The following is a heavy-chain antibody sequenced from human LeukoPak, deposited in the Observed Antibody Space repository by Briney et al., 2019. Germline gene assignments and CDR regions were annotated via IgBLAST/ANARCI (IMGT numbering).Heavy chain of an antibody. V-gene: IGHV3-33*01. D-gene: IGHD5-12*01. CDR2: IWYDGNNK. Sequence: GGSLRLSCAASGFTFSSYGMHWVRQAPGKGLEWVAVIWYDGNNKYYADSVKGRFTISRDNSKNTLYLQMNSLRAEDTAVYYCVAHSGYEAYYYYYGMDVWGQGTTVTVSS. CDR3: VAHSGYEAYYYYYGMDV. CDR1: GFTFSSYG. J-gene: IGHJ6*02.